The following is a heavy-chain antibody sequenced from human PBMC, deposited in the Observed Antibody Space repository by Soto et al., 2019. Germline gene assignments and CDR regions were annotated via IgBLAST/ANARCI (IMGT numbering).Heavy chain of an antibody. CDR2: IYYSGST. CDR1: GGSISSSSYY. J-gene: IGHJ5*02. Sequence: SETLSLTCTVSGGSISSSSYYWGWIRQPPGKGLEWIGNIYYSGSTYYNPSLKSRVTISVDTSKNQFSLKLSSVTAADTAVYYCARDQTPLVTYYDFWSGYYGWFDPWGQGTLVTVSS. D-gene: IGHD3-3*01. CDR3: ARDQTPLVTYYDFWSGYYGWFDP. V-gene: IGHV4-39*02.